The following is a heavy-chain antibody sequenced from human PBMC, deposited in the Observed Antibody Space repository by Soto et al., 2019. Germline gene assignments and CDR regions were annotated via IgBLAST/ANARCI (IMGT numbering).Heavy chain of an antibody. D-gene: IGHD6-19*01. J-gene: IGHJ4*02. Sequence: PSETLSLTCTASGGSVSSGHFYWSWIRQPPGKGLEWIGYIYYSGSTKYNPSLRSRVTISVDTSKNQFSLKLTSVTAADTAVYYCARSGSGSGWLGGQGTLVTVSS. CDR1: GGSVSSGHFY. CDR2: IYYSGST. V-gene: IGHV4-61*01. CDR3: ARSGSGSGWL.